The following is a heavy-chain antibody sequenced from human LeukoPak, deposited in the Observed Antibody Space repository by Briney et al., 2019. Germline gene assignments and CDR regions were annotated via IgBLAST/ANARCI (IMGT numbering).Heavy chain of an antibody. D-gene: IGHD3-10*01. CDR3: ARANHYGSGSLNFDY. CDR2: IYYSGST. CDR1: GGSISSYY. J-gene: IGHJ4*02. V-gene: IGHV4-59*01. Sequence: SETLSLTCTVSGGSISSYYWSWIRQPPGKGLEWIGYIYYSGSTNYNPSLKSRVTISVDTSKNQFSLKLSSVTAADTAVYYCARANHYGSGSLNFDYWGQGTLVTVSS.